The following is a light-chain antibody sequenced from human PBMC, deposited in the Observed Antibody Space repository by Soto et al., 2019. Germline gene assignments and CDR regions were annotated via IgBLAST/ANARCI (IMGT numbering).Light chain of an antibody. CDR2: EVS. Sequence: QSVLTQPASVSGSPGQSITISCTGTSSDVGGYNYVSWYQQHPGKAPKLMIYEVSNRPSGVSNRFSGSKSGITASLTIYGLQAEDEADYYCSSYTSSSTKVFGTGTEVTVL. J-gene: IGLJ1*01. V-gene: IGLV2-14*01. CDR3: SSYTSSSTKV. CDR1: SSDVGGYNY.